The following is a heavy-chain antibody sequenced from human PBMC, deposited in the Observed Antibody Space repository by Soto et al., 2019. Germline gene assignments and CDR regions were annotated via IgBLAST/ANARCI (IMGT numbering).Heavy chain of an antibody. D-gene: IGHD3-9*01. V-gene: IGHV1-2*04. J-gene: IGHJ6*02. Sequence: GASVKVSCKAAGYTFTRYGITWVRQAPGQGLEWMGWINPNSGGTNYAQKFQGWVTMTRDTSISTAYMDLSRLRSDDTAVYFCARGADILTGSYGMDVWGQGTTVTVSS. CDR2: INPNSGGT. CDR1: GYTFTRYG. CDR3: ARGADILTGSYGMDV.